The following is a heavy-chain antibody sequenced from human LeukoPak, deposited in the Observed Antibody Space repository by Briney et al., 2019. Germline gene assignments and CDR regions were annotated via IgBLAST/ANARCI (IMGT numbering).Heavy chain of an antibody. J-gene: IGHJ4*02. CDR2: ISSGSSYI. CDR1: GFTFSSYS. CDR3: ARGGSGWYRAYFDY. Sequence: GGSLRLSCAASGFTFSSYSMNWVRQAPGKGLEWVSSISSGSSYIYYADSVKGRFTISRDNAKNSLYLQMNSLRAEDTAVYYCARGGSGWYRAYFDYWGQGTLVTVSS. V-gene: IGHV3-21*01. D-gene: IGHD6-19*01.